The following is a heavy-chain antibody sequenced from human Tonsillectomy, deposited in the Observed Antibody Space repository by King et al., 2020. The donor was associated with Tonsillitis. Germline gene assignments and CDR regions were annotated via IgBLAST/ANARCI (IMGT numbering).Heavy chain of an antibody. D-gene: IGHD3-10*01. J-gene: IGHJ4*02. CDR2: ISYDGSNK. Sequence: VQLVESGGGVVQPGRSLRLSGAASGFTFSSFGIHWVRQAPGKGLEWVAVISYDGSNKKYADSVKGRFTISRENSKNTLYLQMNSLRAEDTAVYYCYTMAYWGQGTLVTVSS. CDR1: GFTFSSFG. V-gene: IGHV3-30*03. CDR3: YTMAY.